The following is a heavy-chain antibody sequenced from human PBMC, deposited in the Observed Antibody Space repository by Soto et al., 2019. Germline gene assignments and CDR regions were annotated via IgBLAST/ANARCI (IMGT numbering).Heavy chain of an antibody. J-gene: IGHJ6*02. CDR2: INPNSGGP. CDR1: GYTFTTYG. CDR3: ARGEPVLRYFDWFRGAGDYGMDV. D-gene: IGHD3-9*01. Sequence: ASVKVSCKASGYTFTTYGISWVRQAPGQGLESMGWINPNSGGPNYAQKFQGWVTMTRDTSISTAYMELSRLRSDDTAVYYCARGEPVLRYFDWFRGAGDYGMDVWGQGTTVTVSS. V-gene: IGHV1-2*04.